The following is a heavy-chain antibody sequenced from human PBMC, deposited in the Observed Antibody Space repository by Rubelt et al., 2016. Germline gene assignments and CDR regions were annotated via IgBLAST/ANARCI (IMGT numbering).Heavy chain of an antibody. D-gene: IGHD2-2*01. CDR1: GGSFSGYY. V-gene: IGHV4-34*11. CDR2: IYYSGST. CDR3: ARLVPAAPIRHDPPGDY. Sequence: QVQLQQWGAGLLKPSETLSLTCAVYGGSFSGYYWSWIRQPPGKGLEWIGYIYYSGSTNYNPSLNGRVTISVDTSKNQVSLKLSSVTPEDTAVYYCARLVPAAPIRHDPPGDYWGQGTLVTVSS. J-gene: IGHJ4*02.